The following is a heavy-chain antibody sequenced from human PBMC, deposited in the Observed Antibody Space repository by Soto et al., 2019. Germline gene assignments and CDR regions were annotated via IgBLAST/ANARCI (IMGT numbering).Heavy chain of an antibody. CDR2: IIPVFGTA. D-gene: IGHD6-19*01. J-gene: IGHJ5*02. CDR1: GGSFSSYA. V-gene: IGHV1-69*05. Sequence: SVKVSCKASGGSFSSYAISWVRQAPGQGLEWMGGIIPVFGTANYAQKLQGRVTMTTDTSTSTAYMELRSLRSDDTAVYYCARTDTHSSGWTFAPWGQGSLVTVSS. CDR3: ARTDTHSSGWTFAP.